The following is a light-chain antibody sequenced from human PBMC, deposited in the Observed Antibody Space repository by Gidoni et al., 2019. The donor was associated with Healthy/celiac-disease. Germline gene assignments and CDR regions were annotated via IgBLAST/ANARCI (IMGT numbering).Light chain of an antibody. CDR1: QSVSSY. Sequence: EIVLTQPPATLSLSPGERATLSCRASQSVSSYLAWYQQKHGQAPRLLIYDASNRATGIPARFSGSGSGTDFTLTISSLGPEDFAVYYCQQRSNWPPITFGQGTQLEIK. CDR3: QQRSNWPPIT. J-gene: IGKJ5*01. CDR2: DAS. V-gene: IGKV3-11*01.